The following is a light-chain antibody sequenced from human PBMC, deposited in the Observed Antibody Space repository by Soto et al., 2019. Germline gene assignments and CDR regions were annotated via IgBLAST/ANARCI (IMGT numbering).Light chain of an antibody. Sequence: QSVLTQPASVSGSPGQSITISCTGTSSDVGGYNYVSWSQQHPGKAPQLMIYEVSNRPSGVSNRFSGSKSGNTASLTISGLQAEDGAPYYCSSYKSSNTYVFGTGAKVTVL. CDR2: EVS. CDR1: SSDVGGYNY. J-gene: IGLJ1*01. V-gene: IGLV2-14*01. CDR3: SSYKSSNTYV.